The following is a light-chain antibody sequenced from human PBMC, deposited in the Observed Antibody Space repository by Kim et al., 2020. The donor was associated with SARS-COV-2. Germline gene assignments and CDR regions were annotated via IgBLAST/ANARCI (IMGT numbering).Light chain of an antibody. CDR3: QAWVTRTACV. J-gene: IGLJ3*02. Sequence: SYELTQPPSESVSPGQTASISCSGDKLGDKYVCWYQQKAGQSPVLVIYQDNKRPSGIPERFSGSNSGNTATLTITGTQPVDEADHYCQAWVTRTACVFGGGTKLTVL. CDR2: QDN. V-gene: IGLV3-1*01. CDR1: KLGDKY.